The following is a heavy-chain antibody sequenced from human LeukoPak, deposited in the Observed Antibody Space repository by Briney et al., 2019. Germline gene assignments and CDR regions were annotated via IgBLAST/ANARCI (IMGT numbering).Heavy chain of an antibody. CDR2: ISGSGGST. J-gene: IGHJ4*02. V-gene: IGHV3-23*01. D-gene: IGHD2-2*01. CDR3: ARAPTVLVGYCSSSSCQADY. CDR1: GFTFSSYA. Sequence: GGSLRLSCAASGFTFSSYAMSWVRQAPVKGLEWVSAISGSGGSTYYADSVKGRFTISRDNAENSLFLQMNSLRVEDTAVYYCARAPTVLVGYCSSSSCQADYWGQGTLVTVSS.